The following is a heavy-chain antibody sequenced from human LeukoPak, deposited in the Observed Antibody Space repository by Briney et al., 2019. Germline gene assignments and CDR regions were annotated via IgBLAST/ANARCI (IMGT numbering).Heavy chain of an antibody. D-gene: IGHD2-2*01. CDR1: GGTFRSYA. CDR2: IIPIFGTA. CDR3: ARGGYCSSTSCYASFDY. J-gene: IGHJ4*02. Sequence: SVKVPCKASGGTFRSYAISWVRQAPGQGLEWMGGIIPIFGTANYAQKFQGRVTITADESTNTAYLELSSLRSEDTAVYYCARGGYCSSTSCYASFDYWGQGTLVTVSS. V-gene: IGHV1-69*13.